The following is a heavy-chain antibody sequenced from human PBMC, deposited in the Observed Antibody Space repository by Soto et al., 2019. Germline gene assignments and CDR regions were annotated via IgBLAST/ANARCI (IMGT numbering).Heavy chain of an antibody. J-gene: IGHJ4*02. CDR2: IDWDDDK. D-gene: IGHD3-22*01. CDR3: ARATSDYYDSSGPLDY. CDR1: GFSRSTSGMR. Sequence: SGPTLVNPTQTPTLTCTFSGFSRSTSGMRVSWIRQPPGKALEWLARIDWDDDKFYSTSLKTRLTISKDTSKNQVVLTMPNMDPVDTATYYCARATSDYYDSSGPLDYWGQGTLVTVSS. V-gene: IGHV2-70*04.